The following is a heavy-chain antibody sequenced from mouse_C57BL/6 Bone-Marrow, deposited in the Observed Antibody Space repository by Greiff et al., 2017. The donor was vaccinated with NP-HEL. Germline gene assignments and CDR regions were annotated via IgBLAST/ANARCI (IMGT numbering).Heavy chain of an antibody. D-gene: IGHD1-1*01. CDR2: IDPETGGT. CDR3: TKGELLRYYFDY. CDR1: GYTFTDYE. Sequence: VQLQQSGAELVRPGASVTLSCKASGYTFTDYEMHWVKQTPVHGLEWIGAIDPETGGTAYNQKFKGKAILTADKSSSTAYMELRSLTSEDSAVYYCTKGELLRYYFDYWGQGTTLTVSS. V-gene: IGHV1-15*01. J-gene: IGHJ2*01.